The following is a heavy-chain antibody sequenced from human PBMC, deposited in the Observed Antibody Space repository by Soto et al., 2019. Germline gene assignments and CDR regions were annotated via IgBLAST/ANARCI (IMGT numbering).Heavy chain of an antibody. CDR1: GFTLSNFA. J-gene: IGHJ4*02. D-gene: IGHD3-22*01. CDR2: ISDRGGST. Sequence: EVQVLESGGGLVQPGGSLRLSCAASGFTLSNFAMSWVRQAPGKGLEWVAVISDRGGSTDYAASVKGRFTISRDNSNNTVYLQMNNLRAEDTAVYYCARDEYYYASSGYYRFDQWGQGTLVTVS. CDR3: ARDEYYYASSGYYRFDQ. V-gene: IGHV3-23*01.